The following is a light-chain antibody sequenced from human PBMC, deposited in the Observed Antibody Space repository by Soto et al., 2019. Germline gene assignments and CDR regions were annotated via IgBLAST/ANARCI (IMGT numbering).Light chain of an antibody. V-gene: IGKV3-20*01. CDR1: QSVSSNS. J-gene: IGKJ1*01. Sequence: EIVLTQSPGTLSLSPGESATLSCRASQSVSSNSLAWYRRNPGQPPSLLIYGPSTRATDIPRRFSGSGSGTAFTLSVTRLGPEDFGVYFCQQYGDSPPTFGQRTTVEVK. CDR3: QQYGDSPPT. CDR2: GPS.